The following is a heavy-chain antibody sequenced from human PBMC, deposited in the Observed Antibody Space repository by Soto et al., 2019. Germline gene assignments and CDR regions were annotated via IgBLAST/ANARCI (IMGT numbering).Heavy chain of an antibody. Sequence: ASVKVSCKASGGTFSSYAISWVRQAPGQGLEWMGGIIPIFGTANYAQKFQGRVTITADESTSTAYLELRSLRSDDTAVYYCARHHGPTTSENWFDPWGQGTLVTVSS. CDR2: IIPIFGTA. J-gene: IGHJ5*02. D-gene: IGHD5-12*01. CDR1: GGTFSSYA. CDR3: ARHHGPTTSENWFDP. V-gene: IGHV1-69*13.